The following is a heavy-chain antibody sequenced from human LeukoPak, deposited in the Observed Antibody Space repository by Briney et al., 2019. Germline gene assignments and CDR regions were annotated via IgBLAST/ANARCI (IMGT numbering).Heavy chain of an antibody. Sequence: PSETLSLTCAVSGGSISSSNWWSWVRQPPGKGLEWIGEIYHSGSTNYNPSLKSRVTISVDKSKNQFSLKLSSVTAADTAVYYCARGLDSSSSAFDYWGQGTLVTVSS. CDR3: ARGLDSSSSAFDY. J-gene: IGHJ4*02. D-gene: IGHD6-13*01. CDR2: IYHSGST. CDR1: GGSISSSNW. V-gene: IGHV4-4*02.